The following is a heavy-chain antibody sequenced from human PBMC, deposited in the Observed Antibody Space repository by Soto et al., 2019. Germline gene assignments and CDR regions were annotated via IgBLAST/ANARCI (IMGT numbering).Heavy chain of an antibody. Sequence: SLRLSCAASGFTFSSYGMHWVRQAPGKGLEWVAVISYDGSNKYYADSVKGRFTISRDNSKNTLYLQMNSLRAEDTAVYYCAKGHTVTSFLFDYWGQGTLVTVSS. CDR1: GFTFSSYG. CDR3: AKGHTVTSFLFDY. V-gene: IGHV3-30*18. CDR2: ISYDGSNK. D-gene: IGHD4-4*01. J-gene: IGHJ4*02.